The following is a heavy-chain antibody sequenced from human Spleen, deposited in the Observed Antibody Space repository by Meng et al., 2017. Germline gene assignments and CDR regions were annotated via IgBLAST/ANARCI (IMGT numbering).Heavy chain of an antibody. Sequence: GESLKISCAASGFTFSNYAMTWVRQAPGKGLEWVSAISGSGGSTYYADSVKGRFTISRDNSKNTLYLQMNSLRAEDTALYYCAKDLFRPLTGTTGYFDYWGQGTLVTGSS. CDR3: AKDLFRPLTGTTGYFDY. V-gene: IGHV3-23*01. D-gene: IGHD1-1*01. CDR2: ISGSGGST. CDR1: GFTFSNYA. J-gene: IGHJ4*02.